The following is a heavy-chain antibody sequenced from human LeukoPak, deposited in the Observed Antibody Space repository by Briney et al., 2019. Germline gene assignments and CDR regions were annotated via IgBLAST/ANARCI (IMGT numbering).Heavy chain of an antibody. CDR3: ARVLVAVPGRGVDY. Sequence: PSETQSLTCTVSGYSISSAYYWGWIRQPPGKGLEWIGTIYHTGTTYYNPSLTSRVAISVDTSKNQFSLNLSSVTAADTALYFCARVLVAVPGRGVDYWGQGTLVTVSS. CDR1: GYSISSAYY. D-gene: IGHD6-19*01. V-gene: IGHV4-38-2*02. CDR2: IYHTGTT. J-gene: IGHJ4*02.